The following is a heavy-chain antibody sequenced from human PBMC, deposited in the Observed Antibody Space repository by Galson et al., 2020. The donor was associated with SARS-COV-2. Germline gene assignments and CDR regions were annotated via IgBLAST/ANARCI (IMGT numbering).Heavy chain of an antibody. Sequence: GESLKISCKASGYTFISFYIHWVRQAPGQGLERMGVINPSGDITSYAQKLRGRVTVTRDMSTQTVYMELSSLTSEDTAVYYCAREWGDINSSVFDYWGQGSLVVVSS. J-gene: IGHJ4*02. CDR2: INPSGDIT. CDR3: AREWGDINSSVFDY. V-gene: IGHV1-46*04. D-gene: IGHD2-21*01. CDR1: GYTFISFY.